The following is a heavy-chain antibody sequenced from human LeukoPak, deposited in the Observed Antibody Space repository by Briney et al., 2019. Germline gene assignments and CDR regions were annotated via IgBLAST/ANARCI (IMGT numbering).Heavy chain of an antibody. Sequence: QPGGSLRLSCAASGFTFSSYAMHWVRQAPGKGLEWVAVISYDGSNKYYADSVKGRFTISRDNSKNTLYLQMNSLRAEDTAVYYCAKESAVLRFLEWPRGWFDPWGQGTLVTVSS. CDR3: AKESAVLRFLEWPRGWFDP. J-gene: IGHJ5*02. CDR2: ISYDGSNK. D-gene: IGHD3-3*01. V-gene: IGHV3-30-3*01. CDR1: GFTFSSYA.